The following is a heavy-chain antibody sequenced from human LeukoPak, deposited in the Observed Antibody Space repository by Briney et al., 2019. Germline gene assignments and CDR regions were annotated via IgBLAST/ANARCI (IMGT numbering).Heavy chain of an antibody. Sequence: PSETLSLTCTVSGGSISSGSYFWTWIRQPAGKGLEWIGRIHTSGSANYSPSLKSRVTISVDTSKNQISLKVSSATAADTAVYYCARDEHGRDGYNEIWGQGTLVTVSS. V-gene: IGHV4-61*02. J-gene: IGHJ4*02. CDR3: ARDEHGRDGYNEI. CDR1: GGSISSGSYF. D-gene: IGHD5-24*01. CDR2: IHTSGSA.